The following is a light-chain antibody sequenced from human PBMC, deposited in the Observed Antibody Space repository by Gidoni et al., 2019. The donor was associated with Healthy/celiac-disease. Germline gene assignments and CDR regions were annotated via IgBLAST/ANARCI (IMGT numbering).Light chain of an antibody. CDR1: PGAGTSGYY. Sequence: QTVVTQVPPLTVSPGGTVPFTCASSPGAGTSGYYLNWFQQKPGQAPRALIYSTNNKHSWTPARFSGSLLGGKAALTLSGVQPEDEAEYYCLLYYGGAQGVFGGGTKLTVL. CDR2: STN. V-gene: IGLV7-43*01. CDR3: LLYYGGAQGV. J-gene: IGLJ3*02.